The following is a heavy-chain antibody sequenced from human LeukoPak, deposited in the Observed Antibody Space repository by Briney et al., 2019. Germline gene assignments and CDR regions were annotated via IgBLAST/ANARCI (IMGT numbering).Heavy chain of an antibody. V-gene: IGHV5-51*01. CDR2: IYPGDSDI. CDR3: ARYLSNITSSPKY. CDR1: AYSFNSYW. J-gene: IGHJ4*02. D-gene: IGHD2-2*01. Sequence: GESLKISCKESAYSFNSYWFTLVRQMPGKGLEWMGIIYPGDSDIRYSPSFQGQVTISADKSISTAYLQWTSLKASDTAMYYCARYLSNITSSPKYWGPGTLVTVSS.